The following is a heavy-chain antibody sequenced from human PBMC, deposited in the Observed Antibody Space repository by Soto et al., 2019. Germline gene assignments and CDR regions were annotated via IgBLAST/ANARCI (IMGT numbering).Heavy chain of an antibody. CDR1: GFTFSSYS. CDR2: ISSSSSTI. J-gene: IGHJ5*01. CDR3: AVWGWNYFA. V-gene: IGHV3-48*01. D-gene: IGHD1-7*01. Sequence: EVQLVESGGGLVQPGGSLRLSRAASGFTFSSYSMNWVRQAPGKGMEWVSYISSSSSTIYYADAVKGRSTISRDHAKNSLYLQMNSLGAEDTAVYYCAVWGWNYFAWCHGTLVTVSS.